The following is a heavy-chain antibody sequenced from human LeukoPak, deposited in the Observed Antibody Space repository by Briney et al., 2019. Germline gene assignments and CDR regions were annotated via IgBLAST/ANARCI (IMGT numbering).Heavy chain of an antibody. Sequence: ASVKVSFKASGYTFISYYMHWVRQAPGQGVEWMGIINPSGGSTSYAQKFQGRVTMTRDTSTSTVYMELSSLRSEDTAVYYCARDQYYYGSGSYLQPDYWGQGTLVTVSS. V-gene: IGHV1-46*01. CDR3: ARDQYYYGSGSYLQPDY. CDR2: INPSGGST. J-gene: IGHJ4*02. D-gene: IGHD3-10*01. CDR1: GYTFISYY.